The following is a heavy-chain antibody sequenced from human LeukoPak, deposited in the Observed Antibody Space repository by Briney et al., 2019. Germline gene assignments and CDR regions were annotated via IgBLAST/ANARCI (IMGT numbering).Heavy chain of an antibody. D-gene: IGHD2-2*01. V-gene: IGHV1-46*01. J-gene: IGHJ4*02. CDR3: SSCSSTSCTDY. Sequence: GASVKVSCMASGDTFTSYYMHWVRRAPGQGLEWMGIINPSGGSTSYAQKFQGRVTMTRDTSTSTVYMELSSLRSEDTAVYYCSSCSSTSCTDYWGQGTLVTVSS. CDR2: INPSGGST. CDR1: GDTFTSYY.